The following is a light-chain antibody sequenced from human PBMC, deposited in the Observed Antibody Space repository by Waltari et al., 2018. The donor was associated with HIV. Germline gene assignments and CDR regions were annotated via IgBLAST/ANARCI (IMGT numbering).Light chain of an antibody. J-gene: IGLJ1*01. V-gene: IGLV2-11*01. CDR3: CSYAGTYTSFV. Sequence: QSALTQPRSVSGSPGQSVTIPCTGTSSAVGGYNYFSLYQQHPGKAPQDIIHDVIRRPSGVPDRFSGSKSGNTASLTISGLQAEDVAHYYCCSYAGTYTSFVFGAGTKVTVL. CDR2: DVI. CDR1: SSAVGGYNY.